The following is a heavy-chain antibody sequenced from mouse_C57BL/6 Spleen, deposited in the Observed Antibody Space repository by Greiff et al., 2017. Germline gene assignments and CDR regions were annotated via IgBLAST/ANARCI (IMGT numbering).Heavy chain of an antibody. V-gene: IGHV1-59*01. J-gene: IGHJ2*01. CDR1: GYTFTSYW. CDR2: IDPSDSYT. CDR3: ARRGTIYGLDY. Sequence: QVQLQQPGAELVRPGTSVKLSCKASGYTFTSYWMHWVKQRPGQGLEWIGVIDPSDSYTNYNQKFKGKATLTVDTSSSTAYMQLSSLTSEDSAVYYCARRGTIYGLDYWGQGTTLTVSS. D-gene: IGHD1-3*01.